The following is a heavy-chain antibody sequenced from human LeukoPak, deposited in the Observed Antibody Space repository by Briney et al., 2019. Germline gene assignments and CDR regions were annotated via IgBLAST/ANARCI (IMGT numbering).Heavy chain of an antibody. Sequence: GGSLRLSCAVSGLTFSIYGMHWVRQAPGKGLEWVAFIRYDGSNKYYAGSVKGRFTISRDNSKNTLYLQVNSLRAEDTAVYYCAKDFNIVVVPAAYAFDYWGQGTLVTVSS. V-gene: IGHV3-30*02. D-gene: IGHD2-2*01. CDR2: IRYDGSNK. CDR1: GLTFSIYG. J-gene: IGHJ4*02. CDR3: AKDFNIVVVPAAYAFDY.